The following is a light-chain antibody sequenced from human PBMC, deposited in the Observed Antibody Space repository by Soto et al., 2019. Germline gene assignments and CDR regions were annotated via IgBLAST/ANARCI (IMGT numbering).Light chain of an antibody. CDR3: QQSYSSFALT. V-gene: IGKV1-39*01. Sequence: DIQMTQSPSSLSASVGDGVTITCRASQSISGYLNWYQQKPGKAPKLLIYAASSLQSGVPSRFSGSGSGTDFTLTISSLQPEDFATYYCQQSYSSFALTFGGGTKVEIK. CDR2: AAS. J-gene: IGKJ4*01. CDR1: QSISGY.